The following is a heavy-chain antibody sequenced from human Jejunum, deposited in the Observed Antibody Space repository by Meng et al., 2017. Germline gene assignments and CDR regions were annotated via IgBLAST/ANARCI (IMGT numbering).Heavy chain of an antibody. CDR2: IEQDGSVS. D-gene: IGHD1-26*01. Sequence: GESLKISCDASAFSCSDYWMTLVRQAPGKGLEWVANIEQDGSVSDYVDSVKGRFRISRDNAKNTLYLQLDSMRAEDTAVYYCARESLDYYSLDYWGQGTLVTVSS. CDR3: ARESLDYYSLDY. CDR1: AFSCSDYW. V-gene: IGHV3-7*01. J-gene: IGHJ4*02.